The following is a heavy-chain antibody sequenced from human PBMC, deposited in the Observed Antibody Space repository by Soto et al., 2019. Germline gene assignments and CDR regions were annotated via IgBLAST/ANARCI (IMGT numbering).Heavy chain of an antibody. V-gene: IGHV3-23*01. Sequence: GGSLRLSCAASGFTFTNYAMSWVRQAPGKGLEWVSSISSGGGNTYYADSVKGRITISRDNSKNMLYLRMNSLRGEDTAVYYCAKVVGFHRGYYYTDVWGQGTTVTVSS. D-gene: IGHD2-15*01. J-gene: IGHJ6*03. CDR2: ISSGGGNT. CDR3: AKVVGFHRGYYYTDV. CDR1: GFTFTNYA.